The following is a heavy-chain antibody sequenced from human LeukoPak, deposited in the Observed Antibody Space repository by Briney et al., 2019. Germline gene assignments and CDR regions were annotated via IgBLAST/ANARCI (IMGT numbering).Heavy chain of an antibody. CDR2: INPNSGGT. V-gene: IGHV1-2*02. D-gene: IGHD6-19*01. J-gene: IGHJ3*02. CDR3: ARPGAVAGTGAFDAFDI. CDR1: GYTFTGYY. Sequence: ASVKVSCKAPGYTFTGYYMHWVRQAPGQGLEWMGWINPNSGGTNYAQKFQGRVTMTRGTSISTAYMELSRLRSDDTAVYYCARPGAVAGTGAFDAFDIWGQGTMVTVSS.